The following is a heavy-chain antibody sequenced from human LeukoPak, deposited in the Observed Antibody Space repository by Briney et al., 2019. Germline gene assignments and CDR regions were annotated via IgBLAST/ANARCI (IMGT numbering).Heavy chain of an antibody. D-gene: IGHD4-17*01. J-gene: IGHJ4*02. CDR2: IKPDGSAE. CDR1: GFTFSSNW. V-gene: IGHV3-7*03. Sequence: GGSLRLSCATSGFTFSSNWMSWVRHVPGRGLDWVANIKPDGSAEYYAASVKGRFTISRDNSKNTLYLQMNSLRAEDTAVYYCAKDHYGDYLIDYWGQGTLVTVSS. CDR3: AKDHYGDYLIDY.